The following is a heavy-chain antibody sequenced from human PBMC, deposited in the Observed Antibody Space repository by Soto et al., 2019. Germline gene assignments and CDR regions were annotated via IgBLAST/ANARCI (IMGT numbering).Heavy chain of an antibody. D-gene: IGHD1-7*01. J-gene: IGHJ4*02. V-gene: IGHV3-30*18. CDR1: GFTFSSYG. CDR3: AKDDNWNYVADYFDY. CDR2: ISYDGSNK. Sequence: QVQLVESGGGVVQPGRSLRLSCAASGFTFSSYGMHWVRQAPGKGLEWVAVISYDGSNKYYADSVKGRFTISRDNSQNTLYLQMNSLRAEDTAVYYCAKDDNWNYVADYFDYWGQGTLVTVSS.